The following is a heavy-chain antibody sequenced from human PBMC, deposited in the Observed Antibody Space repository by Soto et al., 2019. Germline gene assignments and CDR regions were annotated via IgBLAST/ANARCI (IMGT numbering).Heavy chain of an antibody. J-gene: IGHJ4*02. CDR2: ISGSGAST. CDR1: GFTFSNYA. V-gene: IGHV3-23*01. D-gene: IGHD6-19*01. Sequence: EVQLLESGGGLVQRGGSLRLSCAASGFTFSNYAMSWVRQAPGKGLPWVSAISGSGASTYYVDSVKGPVTLSRHTSKNPLYLQMNSLRAEDTAVYYCAKDQGVSSGYTDDYRGQGTLVTVSS. CDR3: AKDQGVSSGYTDDY.